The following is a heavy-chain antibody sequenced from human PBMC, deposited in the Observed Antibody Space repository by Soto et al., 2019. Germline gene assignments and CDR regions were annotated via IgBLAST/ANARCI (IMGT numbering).Heavy chain of an antibody. CDR1: GYTFTGYY. D-gene: IGHD2-2*01. CDR2: INPNSGGT. Sequence: ASVKVSCKASGYTFTGYYMHWVRQAPGQGLEWMGWINPNSGGTNYAQKFQGWVTMTRDTSISTAYMELSRLRSDDTAVYYCAREGGYCSSTSCSDEDYYYYYGMDVWG. V-gene: IGHV1-2*04. CDR3: AREGGYCSSTSCSDEDYYYYYGMDV. J-gene: IGHJ6*02.